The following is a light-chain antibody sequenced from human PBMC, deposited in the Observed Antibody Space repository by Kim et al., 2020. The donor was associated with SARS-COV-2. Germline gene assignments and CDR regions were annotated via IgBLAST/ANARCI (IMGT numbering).Light chain of an antibody. CDR1: NFGDES. Sequence: SYELTQPPSVSVAPGQTARITCGVSNFGDESVHWYQQKPGQAPMLVLHYDSDRPSGIPERFSGSKSGNTATLIISRVEAGDEADYYCQVWDTTSSQYVFGTGTKVTVL. CDR3: QVWDTTSSQYV. J-gene: IGLJ1*01. CDR2: YDS. V-gene: IGLV3-21*01.